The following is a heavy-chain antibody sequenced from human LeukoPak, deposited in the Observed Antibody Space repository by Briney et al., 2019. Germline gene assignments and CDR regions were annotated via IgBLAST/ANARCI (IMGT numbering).Heavy chain of an antibody. CDR2: IYYSGST. CDR3: ARWGSYLIPPDY. Sequence: SETLSLTCTVSGGSISSDSYYWGWIRQPPGKGLQWIGCIYYSGSTYYNPSLKSRVTISVDTSKNQFSLKLSSVTAADTAVYYCARWGSYLIPPDYWGQGTLVTVSS. J-gene: IGHJ4*02. D-gene: IGHD3-16*02. V-gene: IGHV4-39*01. CDR1: GGSISSDSYY.